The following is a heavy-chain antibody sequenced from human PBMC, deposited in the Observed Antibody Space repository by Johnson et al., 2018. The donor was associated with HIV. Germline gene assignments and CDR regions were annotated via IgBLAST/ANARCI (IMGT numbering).Heavy chain of an antibody. J-gene: IGHJ3*02. Sequence: QVQLVESGGGVVQPGRSLRLSCAASGFTFSSYGMHWVRQAPGKGLEWVAVISYDGSNKYYADSVKGRLTISRDNSKNMLYLQMKSLRGEDTAVYYCAKERLALLSNVWGSVDAFDMWGQGTMVTVSS. V-gene: IGHV3-30*18. D-gene: IGHD3-16*01. CDR3: AKERLALLSNVWGSVDAFDM. CDR1: GFTFSSYG. CDR2: ISYDGSNK.